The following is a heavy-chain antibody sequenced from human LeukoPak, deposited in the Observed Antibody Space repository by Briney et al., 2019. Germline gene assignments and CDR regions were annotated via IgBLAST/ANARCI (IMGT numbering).Heavy chain of an antibody. Sequence: ASVKVSCKASGYTFTGYYMHWVRQAPGQGLEWMGWINPNSGGTNYAQKFQGRVTMTRDTSISTVYMELSRLRSDDTAVYYCARADRVRFLEWPRYYYGMDVWGQGTTVTVSS. CDR1: GYTFTGYY. D-gene: IGHD3-3*01. CDR2: INPNSGGT. CDR3: ARADRVRFLEWPRYYYGMDV. J-gene: IGHJ6*02. V-gene: IGHV1-2*02.